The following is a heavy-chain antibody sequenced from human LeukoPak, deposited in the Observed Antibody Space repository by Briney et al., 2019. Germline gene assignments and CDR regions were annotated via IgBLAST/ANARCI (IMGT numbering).Heavy chain of an antibody. CDR3: TTVAMIVVVTPFDY. J-gene: IGHJ4*02. CDR2: IKSKTDGGTT. CDR1: GFTFSNAW. V-gene: IGHV3-15*01. Sequence: TGGSLRLSCAASGFTFSNAWMSWVRQAPGKGLEWVGRIKSKTDGGTTDYAAPVKGRFTISRDDSKNTLYLQMNSLKTEDTAVYYCTTVAMIVVVTPFDYWGQGTLVTVSS. D-gene: IGHD3-22*01.